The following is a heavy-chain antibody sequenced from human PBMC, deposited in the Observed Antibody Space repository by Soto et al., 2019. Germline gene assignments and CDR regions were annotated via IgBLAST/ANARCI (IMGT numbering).Heavy chain of an antibody. V-gene: IGHV1-18*01. CDR2: ISPYTGKT. J-gene: IGHJ4*02. CDR1: GYTFSSNA. CDR3: ARLGWELQSGRRYSDY. D-gene: IGHD1-26*01. Sequence: QVQLVQSGAEVKKPGASMKVSCKASGYTFSSNAITWVRQAPGQGLEWMGWISPYTGKTNYAQRFQGRVTMTTDPPTSTVYMELRALRSDDTAVYYCARLGWELQSGRRYSDYWGQGTLVTVSS.